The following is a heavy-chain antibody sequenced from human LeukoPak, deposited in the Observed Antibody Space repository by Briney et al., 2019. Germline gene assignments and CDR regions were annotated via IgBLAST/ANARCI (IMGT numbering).Heavy chain of an antibody. CDR1: GYTFTGYY. Sequence: SVKVSCKASGYTFTGYYMHWVRQAPGQGLEWMGGIIPIFGTANYAQKFQGRVTITADESTSTAYMELSSLRSEDTAVYYCARDLSGYDPGDYWGQGTLVTVSS. V-gene: IGHV1-69*13. CDR2: IIPIFGTA. CDR3: ARDLSGYDPGDY. D-gene: IGHD5-12*01. J-gene: IGHJ4*02.